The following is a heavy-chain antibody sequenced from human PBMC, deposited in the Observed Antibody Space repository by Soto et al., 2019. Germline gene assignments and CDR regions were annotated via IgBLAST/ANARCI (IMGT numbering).Heavy chain of an antibody. V-gene: IGHV4-4*07. J-gene: IGHJ4*02. CDR2: IYISGST. D-gene: IGHD4-17*01. CDR3: ASALLDYGDYYFDY. CDR1: GGSISSYY. Sequence: XETLPLTCAVSGGSISSYYWIWIRQPAGKGLEWIGRIYISGSTNYNPSLESRVTMSVDTSKNQFSLRLSCVTAADTAVYYCASALLDYGDYYFDYWGQGPLVTVS.